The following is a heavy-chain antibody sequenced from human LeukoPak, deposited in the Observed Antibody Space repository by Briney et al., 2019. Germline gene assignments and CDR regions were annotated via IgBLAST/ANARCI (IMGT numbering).Heavy chain of an antibody. J-gene: IGHJ6*02. CDR3: ARDLVVVPAAKYYYYYGMDV. Sequence: GASVKVSCKASGYTFTGYYMHWVRQAPGQGLEWMGWINPNSGGTNYAQKFQDRVTMTRDTSISTAYMELSRLRSDDTAVYYCARDLVVVPAAKYYYYYGMDVWGQGTTVTVSS. CDR1: GYTFTGYY. D-gene: IGHD2-2*01. CDR2: INPNSGGT. V-gene: IGHV1-2*02.